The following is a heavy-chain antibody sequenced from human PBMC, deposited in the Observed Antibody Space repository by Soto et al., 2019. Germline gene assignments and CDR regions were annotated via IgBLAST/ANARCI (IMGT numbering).Heavy chain of an antibody. CDR3: ARCQNSSSWQGRLYYFDY. Sequence: QLQLQESGPGLVKPSETLSLTCTVSGGSISSSSYYWGWIRQPPGKGLEWIGSIYYSGSTYYNPSLKSRVTISVDTSKNQFSLKLSSVTAADTAVYYCARCQNSSSWQGRLYYFDYWGQGTLVTVSS. CDR2: IYYSGST. V-gene: IGHV4-39*01. CDR1: GGSISSSSYY. D-gene: IGHD6-13*01. J-gene: IGHJ4*02.